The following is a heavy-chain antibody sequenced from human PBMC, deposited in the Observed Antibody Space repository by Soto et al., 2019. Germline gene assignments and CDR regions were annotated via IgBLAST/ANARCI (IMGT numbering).Heavy chain of an antibody. J-gene: IGHJ4*02. CDR1: GYTFIRYA. CDR3: ARGLNGYYYNPYFDY. V-gene: IGHV1-3*05. CDR2: INAGNGNT. Sequence: QVQLVQSGAEEKKPGASVKVSCKASGYTFIRYAMHWVRQAPGQRLEWMGWINAGNGNTKYSQKFQGRVTITRDTSASTAYMELSSLRSEDTAVYYCARGLNGYYYNPYFDYWGQGTLVTVSS. D-gene: IGHD3-22*01.